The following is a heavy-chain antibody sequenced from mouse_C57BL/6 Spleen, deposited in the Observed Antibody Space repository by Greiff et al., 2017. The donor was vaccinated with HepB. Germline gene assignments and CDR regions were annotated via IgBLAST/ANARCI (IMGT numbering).Heavy chain of an antibody. CDR1: GYTFTSYW. J-gene: IGHJ4*01. Sequence: QVQLQQPGAELVKPGASVKLSCKASGYTFTSYWMHWVKQRPGRGLEWIGRIDPNSGGTKYNEKFKSKATLTVDKPSSTAYMQLSSLTSEESAVYYCARYSYGSSPYYAMDYWGQGTSVTVSS. CDR3: ARYSYGSSPYYAMDY. CDR2: IDPNSGGT. V-gene: IGHV1-72*01. D-gene: IGHD1-1*01.